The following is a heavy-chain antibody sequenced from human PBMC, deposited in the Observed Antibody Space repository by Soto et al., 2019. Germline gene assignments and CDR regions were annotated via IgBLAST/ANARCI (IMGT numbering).Heavy chain of an antibody. Sequence: QVQLVQSGAEVKKPGSSVKVSCKASGGTFSSYTISWVRQAPGQGLEWMGRIIPILGIANYAQKFQGRVTITADKSTSTAYMELSSLRSEDTAVYYCARDLRAAAGNLDFDYWGQGTLVTVSS. CDR2: IIPILGIA. J-gene: IGHJ4*02. V-gene: IGHV1-69*08. CDR1: GGTFSSYT. D-gene: IGHD6-13*01. CDR3: ARDLRAAAGNLDFDY.